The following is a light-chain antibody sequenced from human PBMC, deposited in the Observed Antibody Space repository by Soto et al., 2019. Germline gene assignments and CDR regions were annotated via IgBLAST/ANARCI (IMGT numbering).Light chain of an antibody. J-gene: IGLJ2*01. V-gene: IGLV2-23*01. CDR3: CSYAGSVV. CDR2: EGN. Sequence: QSALTQPASVSGSPGQAITISCTRNRNDVGNYNLVSWYQQHSGKAPRLIIYEGNKRPSWLPNRFSASESGDTASLTISGLQAEDEADYYCCSYAGSVVFGGGTKLTVL. CDR1: RNDVGNYNL.